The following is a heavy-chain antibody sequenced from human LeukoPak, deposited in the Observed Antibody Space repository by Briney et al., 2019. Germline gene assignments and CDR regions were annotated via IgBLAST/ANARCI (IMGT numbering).Heavy chain of an antibody. J-gene: IGHJ1*01. V-gene: IGHV3-23*01. Sequence: GGSLRLPCAASGFTFSSFAMSWVRQAPGKGLEWVSDISKSGSTYYADSVKGRFTISRDNSKNTLYLQMNSLRAEDTAVYYCAKKDSSSWYYIGHFQHWGQGTPITVSS. CDR1: GFTFSSFA. CDR2: ISKSGST. CDR3: AKKDSSSWYYIGHFQH. D-gene: IGHD6-13*01.